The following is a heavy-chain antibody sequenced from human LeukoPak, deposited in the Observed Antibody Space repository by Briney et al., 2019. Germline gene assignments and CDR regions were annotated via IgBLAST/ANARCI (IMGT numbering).Heavy chain of an antibody. CDR1: GFTFDDYG. Sequence: PGGSLRLSCAASGFTFDDYGMSWVRHAPGKGLEWVSGINWNGGSTGYADSVKGRFPLSRDNPKNSLYLQMNSLRAEDTALYYCARGQAKGFDYWGQGTLVTVSS. V-gene: IGHV3-20*04. J-gene: IGHJ4*02. CDR2: INWNGGST. CDR3: ARGQAKGFDY.